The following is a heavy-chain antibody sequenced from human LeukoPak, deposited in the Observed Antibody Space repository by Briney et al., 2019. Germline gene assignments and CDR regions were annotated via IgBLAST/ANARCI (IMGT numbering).Heavy chain of an antibody. D-gene: IGHD5-12*01. V-gene: IGHV4-61*02. J-gene: IGHJ4*02. CDR2: IYTSGYT. Sequence: PSETLSLTCTVSGGSISSGPYYWNWIRQPAGKGLEWIGRIYTSGYTNYNPSLKSRVTISVDTSKNQFSLKLSSVTAADTAVYYCARVMAVHPRRVPGTESNTDIVATSRGPFDYWGQGTLVTVSS. CDR3: ARVMAVHPRRVPGTESNTDIVATSRGPFDY. CDR1: GGSISSGPYY.